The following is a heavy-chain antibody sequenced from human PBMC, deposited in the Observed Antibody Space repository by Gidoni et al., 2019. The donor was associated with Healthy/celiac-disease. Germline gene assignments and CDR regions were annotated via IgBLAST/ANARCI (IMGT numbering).Heavy chain of an antibody. CDR1: GGSISSSSYY. CDR2: IYYSGST. Sequence: QLQLQESGPGLVKPSETLSLTCTVSGGSISSSSYYWGWIRQPPGKGLEWIGSIYYSGSTYYNPSLKSRVTISVDTSKNQFSLKLSSVTAADTAVYYCARPVGDILTGYGLGWGQGTLVTVSS. J-gene: IGHJ4*02. V-gene: IGHV4-39*01. D-gene: IGHD3-9*01. CDR3: ARPVGDILTGYGLG.